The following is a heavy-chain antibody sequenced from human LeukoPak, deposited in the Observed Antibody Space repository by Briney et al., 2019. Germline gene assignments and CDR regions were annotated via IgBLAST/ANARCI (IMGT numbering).Heavy chain of an antibody. J-gene: IGHJ4*02. Sequence: GGSLRLSCAASGFTFSSYGMHWVRQAPGKGLEWVAVIWYDGSNKYYADSVKGRFTISRDNSKNTLYLQMNSLRAEDTAVYYCARSWSGFGELLSSFDYWGQGTLVTVSS. CDR1: GFTFSSYG. D-gene: IGHD3-10*01. V-gene: IGHV3-33*01. CDR3: ARSWSGFGELLSSFDY. CDR2: IWYDGSNK.